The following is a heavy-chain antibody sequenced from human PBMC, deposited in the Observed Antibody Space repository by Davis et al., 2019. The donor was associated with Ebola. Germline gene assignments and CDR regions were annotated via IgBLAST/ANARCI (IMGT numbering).Heavy chain of an antibody. CDR1: GASVSDYY. V-gene: IGHV4-59*08. Sequence: PSETLSLTCTVSGASVSDYYWNWVRQAPGKGLEWIGYIHHSGSSIHNPSLTSRLTLSVDTSNNVFSLNLRSVTAADTAIYYCARRPILSGVGQDRWLDSWGQGILVTVSS. CDR2: IHHSGSS. D-gene: IGHD2/OR15-2a*01. J-gene: IGHJ5*01. CDR3: ARRPILSGVGQDRWLDS.